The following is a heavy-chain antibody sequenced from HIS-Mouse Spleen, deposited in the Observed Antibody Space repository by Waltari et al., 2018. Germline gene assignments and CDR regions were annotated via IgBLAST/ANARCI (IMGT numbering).Heavy chain of an antibody. J-gene: IGHJ2*01. V-gene: IGHV4-39*07. CDR1: GCSISRNLYY. Sequence: QLQLQESGPGLVKPSETLSLTCTVSGCSISRNLYYVGWIRQPPGKGLEWIGSIYYSGSTYYNPSLKSRVTISVDTSKNQFSLKLSSVTAADTAVYYCAREIPYSSSWYDWYFDLWGRGTLVTVSS. D-gene: IGHD6-13*01. CDR2: IYYSGST. CDR3: AREIPYSSSWYDWYFDL.